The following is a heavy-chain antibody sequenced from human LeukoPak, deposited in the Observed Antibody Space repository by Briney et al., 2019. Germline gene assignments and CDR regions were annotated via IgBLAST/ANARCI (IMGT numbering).Heavy chain of an antibody. D-gene: IGHD3-22*01. Sequence: GASAKVSCKASGYTFTSYGISWVRQAPGQGLEWMGWISAYNGNTNYAQKLQGRVTMTTDTSTSTAYMELRSLRSDDTAVYYCARDPHDYYDSSGRDYWGQGTLVTVSS. CDR2: ISAYNGNT. J-gene: IGHJ4*02. V-gene: IGHV1-18*01. CDR3: ARDPHDYYDSSGRDY. CDR1: GYTFTSYG.